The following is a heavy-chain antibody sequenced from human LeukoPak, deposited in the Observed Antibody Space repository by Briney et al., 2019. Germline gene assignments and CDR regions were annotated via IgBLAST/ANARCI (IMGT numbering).Heavy chain of an antibody. CDR1: GFTFRSYG. CDR3: AKEPTPYYNFYGMDV. CDR2: ISYDGSSK. V-gene: IGHV3-30*18. Sequence: PGRSLRLSCAASGFTFRSYGMHWVRQAPGKGLEWMAVISYDGSSKYYADFVKGRFTISRDNSKNTLYLQMNSLRAEDTAVYYCAKEPTPYYNFYGMDVWGQGTTVTVSS. J-gene: IGHJ6*02.